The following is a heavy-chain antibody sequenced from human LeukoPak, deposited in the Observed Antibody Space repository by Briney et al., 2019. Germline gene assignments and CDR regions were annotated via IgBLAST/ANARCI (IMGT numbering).Heavy chain of an antibody. D-gene: IGHD1-26*01. V-gene: IGHV3-66*01. CDR2: IYSGGST. CDR3: ASSGNYRIYYFDY. CDR1: GFTVSSNY. J-gene: IGHJ4*02. Sequence: GGSLRLSCAASGFTVSSNYMSWVRQAPGKGLEWVSLIYSGGSTYYADSVKGRFTISRDNSRNTLYLQMNSLRAEDTAVYYCASSGNYRIYYFDYWGQGTLVTVSS.